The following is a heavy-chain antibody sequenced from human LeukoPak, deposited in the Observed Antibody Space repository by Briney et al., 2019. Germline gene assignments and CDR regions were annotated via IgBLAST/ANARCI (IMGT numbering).Heavy chain of an antibody. D-gene: IGHD6-6*01. CDR1: GGSISSSSYY. Sequence: SETLSLTCTVSGGSISSSSYYWGWIRQPPGKGLEWMGSIYYSGSTYYNPSLKSRVTISVDTSKNQFSLKLSSVTAADTAVYYCARGSSSLDYWGQGTLVTVSS. CDR3: ARGSSSLDY. J-gene: IGHJ4*02. CDR2: IYYSGST. V-gene: IGHV4-39*07.